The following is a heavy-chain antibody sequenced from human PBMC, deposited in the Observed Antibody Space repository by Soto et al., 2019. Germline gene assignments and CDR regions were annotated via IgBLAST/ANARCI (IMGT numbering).Heavy chain of an antibody. CDR2: ITSRGPTM. V-gene: IGHV3-11*01. Sequence: PGGSLRLSCAASGFTFSDYYMSWIRQAPGKGLEWVSYITSRGPTMSYADSVKGRFTISRDNARNSLYLQMNSLSVEDTAVYYCARDRSDPRPNGFAIWGHGTMVTVS. D-gene: IGHD3-16*02. J-gene: IGHJ3*02. CDR3: ARDRSDPRPNGFAI. CDR1: GFTFSDYY.